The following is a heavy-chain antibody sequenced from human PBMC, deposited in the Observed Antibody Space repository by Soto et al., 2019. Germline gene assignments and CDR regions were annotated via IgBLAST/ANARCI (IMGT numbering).Heavy chain of an antibody. V-gene: IGHV1-69*01. D-gene: IGHD3-22*01. CDR2: IIPIFGTA. CDR1: GGTFSSYA. Sequence: QVQLVQSGAEVKKPGSSVKVSCTASGGTFSSYAISWVRQAPGQGLEWMGGIIPIFGTANYAQKFQGRVTITADESTSTAYMELSSLRSEDTAVYYCARALYDSSGYYYVRYYFDYWGQGTLVTVSS. CDR3: ARALYDSSGYYYVRYYFDY. J-gene: IGHJ4*02.